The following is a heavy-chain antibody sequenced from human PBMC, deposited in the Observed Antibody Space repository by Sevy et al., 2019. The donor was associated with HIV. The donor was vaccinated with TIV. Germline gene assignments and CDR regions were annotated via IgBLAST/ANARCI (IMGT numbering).Heavy chain of an antibody. CDR3: ARDHGYSNGWFPYYYSNGMDV. V-gene: IGHV4-31*03. CDR2: IHYSGRT. CDR1: GGSISSHSYY. J-gene: IGHJ6*02. Sequence: SETLSLTCSVSGGSISSHSYYWTWIRQHPGKGREWIGYIHYSGRTYYNPSLKSRVTISLDTSKQQFFLRLSSVTAADTAVYYCARDHGYSNGWFPYYYSNGMDVWGPGTTVTVSS. D-gene: IGHD6-19*01.